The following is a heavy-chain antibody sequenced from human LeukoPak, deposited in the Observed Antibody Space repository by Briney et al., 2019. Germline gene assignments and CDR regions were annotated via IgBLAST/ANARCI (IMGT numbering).Heavy chain of an antibody. CDR1: GGSISGSSYY. Sequence: PSETLSLTCTVSGGSISGSSYYWGWIRQPPGKGLEWIGSIYYSGSTYYNPSLKSRVTISVDTSKNQFSLKLSSVTAADTAVYYCARGDYYTPWGQGTLVTVSS. CDR2: IYYSGST. CDR3: ARGDYYTP. J-gene: IGHJ5*02. V-gene: IGHV4-39*01. D-gene: IGHD2-21*02.